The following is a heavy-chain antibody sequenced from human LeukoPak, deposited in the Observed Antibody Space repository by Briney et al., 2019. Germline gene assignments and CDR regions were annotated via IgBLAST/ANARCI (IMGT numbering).Heavy chain of an antibody. CDR2: IIPIFGTA. CDR1: GGTFSSYA. Sequence: SVKVTCKASGGTFSSYAISWVRQAPGQGLEWMGGIIPIFGTANYAQKFQGRVTITADESMSTAYMELSSLRSEDTAVYYCASPGVTYYYYGMDVWGQGTTVTVSS. CDR3: ASPGVTYYYYGMDV. J-gene: IGHJ6*02. D-gene: IGHD4-23*01. V-gene: IGHV1-69*13.